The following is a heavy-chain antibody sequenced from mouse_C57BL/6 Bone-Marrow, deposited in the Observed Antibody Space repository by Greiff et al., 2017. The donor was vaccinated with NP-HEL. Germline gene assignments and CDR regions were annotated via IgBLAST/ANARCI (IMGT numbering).Heavy chain of an antibody. Sequence: QVQLQQPGAELVRPGSSVKLSCKASGYTFTSYWMDWVKQRTGQGLEWIGNIYPSDSETHYNQKFKDKATLTVDKSSSTAYMQLSSLTSEDSAVYYWARRGGLRPYYFDYWGQGTTLTVAS. V-gene: IGHV1-61*01. CDR2: IYPSDSET. J-gene: IGHJ2*01. D-gene: IGHD2-4*01. CDR1: GYTFTSYW. CDR3: ARRGGLRPYYFDY.